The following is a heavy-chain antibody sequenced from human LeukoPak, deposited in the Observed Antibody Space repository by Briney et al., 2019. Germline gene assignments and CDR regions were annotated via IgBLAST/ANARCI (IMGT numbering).Heavy chain of an antibody. D-gene: IGHD3-22*01. CDR3: ARENYYDSSGMFDP. CDR1: GYTFTGYY. CDR2: MNPNSGNT. J-gene: IGHJ5*02. V-gene: IGHV1-8*03. Sequence: ASVKVSCKASGYTFTGYYMHWVRQAPGQGLEWMGWMNPNSGNTGYAQKFQGRVTITRNTSISTAYMELSSLRSEDTAVYYCARENYYDSSGMFDPWDQGTLVTVSS.